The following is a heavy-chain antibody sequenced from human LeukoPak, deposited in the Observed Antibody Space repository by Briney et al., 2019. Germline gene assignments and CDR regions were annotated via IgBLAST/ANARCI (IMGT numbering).Heavy chain of an antibody. CDR3: ARFTMTRGWFNP. CDR1: GYTFTSYA. Sequence: ASVKVSCKASGYTFTSYAMHWVRQAPGQRLEWMGWINAGNGNTKYSQKFQGRVTITRDTSASTAYMELSSLRSEDTAVYYCARFTMTRGWFNPWGQGTLVTVSS. J-gene: IGHJ5*02. CDR2: INAGNGNT. D-gene: IGHD3-22*01. V-gene: IGHV1-3*01.